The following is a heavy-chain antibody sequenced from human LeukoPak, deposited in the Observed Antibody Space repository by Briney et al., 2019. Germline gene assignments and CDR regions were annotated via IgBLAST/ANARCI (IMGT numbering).Heavy chain of an antibody. Sequence: SETLSLTCTVSGGSISSSSYYWGWIRQPPGKGLEWIGSIYCSGSTYYNPSLKSRVTISVDTSKNQFSLKLSSVTAADTAVYYCARLSGGSSGDAFDIWGQGTMVTVSS. CDR1: GGSISSSSYY. D-gene: IGHD3-22*01. CDR2: IYCSGST. V-gene: IGHV4-39*07. CDR3: ARLSGGSSGDAFDI. J-gene: IGHJ3*02.